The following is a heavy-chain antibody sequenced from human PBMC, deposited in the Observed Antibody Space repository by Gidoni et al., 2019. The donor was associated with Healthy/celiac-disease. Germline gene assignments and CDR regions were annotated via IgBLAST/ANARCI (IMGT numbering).Heavy chain of an antibody. CDR2: IYYSGST. CDR1: GGSISSYY. J-gene: IGHJ3*02. V-gene: IGHV4-59*01. Sequence: QVQLQESGPGLVKPSETLSLTSTVAGGSISSYYWSWIRQPPGKGLEWSGYIYYSGSTNYNPALKSRVTIAVDTSKNQFSLKLSSVTAADTAVYYCARDGSSWGAFDIWGQGTMVTVSS. D-gene: IGHD6-13*01. CDR3: ARDGSSWGAFDI.